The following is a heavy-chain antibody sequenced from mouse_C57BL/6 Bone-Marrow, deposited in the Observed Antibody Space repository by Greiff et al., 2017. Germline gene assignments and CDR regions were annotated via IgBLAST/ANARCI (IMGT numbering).Heavy chain of an antibody. V-gene: IGHV1-50*01. CDR2: IDPSDSYT. CDR3: ARGVGLRY. Sequence: QVQLQQPGAELVKPGASVKLSCKASGYTFTSYWMQWVKQRPGQGLEWIGEIDPSDSYTNYNQKFKGKATLTVDTSSSTAYMQLSSLTSEDSAVYYCARGVGLRYGGQGTTLTVSS. CDR1: GYTFTSYW. J-gene: IGHJ2*01.